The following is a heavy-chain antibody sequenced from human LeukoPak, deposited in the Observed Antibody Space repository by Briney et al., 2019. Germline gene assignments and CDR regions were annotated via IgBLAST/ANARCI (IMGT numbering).Heavy chain of an antibody. CDR2: ISGSGSTI. CDR3: ARVHSWEAFDI. V-gene: IGHV3-11*01. D-gene: IGHD6-13*01. J-gene: IGHJ3*02. CDR1: EFTFSDYY. Sequence: KSGGSLRLSCSASEFTFSDYYMSWIRQAPGKGLEWVSYISGSGSTIYYADSVKGRFTISRDNAKNSLYLQMNSLRAEDTAVYYCARVHSWEAFDIWGQGTVVTVSS.